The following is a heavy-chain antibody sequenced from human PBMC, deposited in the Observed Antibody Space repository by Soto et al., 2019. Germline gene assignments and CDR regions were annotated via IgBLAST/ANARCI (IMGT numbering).Heavy chain of an antibody. J-gene: IGHJ4*02. V-gene: IGHV3-74*01. CDR2: IKSDGSGT. D-gene: IGHD2-15*01. Sequence: EVQLVESGGGLFHPGESLRLSVPPSGSTLSRYWIHWFRQAQGKGLGWVSGIKSDGSGTSYAGSVKGRFTISRDNAKNTLYLQMNSLRAEDTAVYYCVRTSLVVAAATREDYWGQGTLVTVSS. CDR3: VRTSLVVAAATREDY. CDR1: GSTLSRYW.